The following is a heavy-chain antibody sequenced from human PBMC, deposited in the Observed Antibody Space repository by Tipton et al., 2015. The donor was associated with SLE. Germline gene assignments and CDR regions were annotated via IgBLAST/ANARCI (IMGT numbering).Heavy chain of an antibody. CDR3: VRGLPPYFDY. CDR2: IKQDGSEK. Sequence: GSLRLSCTGSGFTFSNYWMTWVRQTPGKGLEWVANIKQDGSEKYYVDSVKGRFIISRDNTMNSVELQMNSLRVEDTALYYCVRGLPPYFDYWGQGAVVTVSS. V-gene: IGHV3-7*01. CDR1: GFTFSNYW. J-gene: IGHJ4*02.